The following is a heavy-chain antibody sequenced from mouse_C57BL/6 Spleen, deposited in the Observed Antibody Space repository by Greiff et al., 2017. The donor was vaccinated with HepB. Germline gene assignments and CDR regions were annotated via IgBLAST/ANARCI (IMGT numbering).Heavy chain of an antibody. CDR2: IRSKSNNYAT. Sequence: EVQLVESGGGLVQPKGSLKLSCAASGFSFNTYAMNWVRQAPGKGLEWVARIRSKSNNYATYYADSVKDSFTISRDDSESMLYLQMNNLKTEDTAMCYCGRHGAALYAMDYWGQGTSVTVSS. D-gene: IGHD6-1*01. V-gene: IGHV10-1*01. J-gene: IGHJ4*01. CDR3: GRHGAALYAMDY. CDR1: GFSFNTYA.